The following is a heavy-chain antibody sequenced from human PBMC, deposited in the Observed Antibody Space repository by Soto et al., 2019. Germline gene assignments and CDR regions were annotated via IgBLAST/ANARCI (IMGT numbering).Heavy chain of an antibody. CDR2: ISTYNGDT. D-gene: IGHD5-12*01. J-gene: IGHJ6*02. CDR1: GYTFTRSG. Sequence: GASVKVSCKASGYTFTRSGISWVRQAPGQGLEWMGWISTYNGDTNYAQTFQGRVTMTTDTSTSTVHMEVRSLRSDDTAVYYCVKDRRRGYSGFGHYGMDVWGLGTTVTVSS. CDR3: VKDRRRGYSGFGHYGMDV. V-gene: IGHV1-18*01.